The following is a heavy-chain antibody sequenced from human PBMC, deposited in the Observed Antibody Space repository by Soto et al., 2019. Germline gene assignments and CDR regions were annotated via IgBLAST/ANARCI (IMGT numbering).Heavy chain of an antibody. D-gene: IGHD3-10*01. Sequence: PVGSLSLSCAASGFTFSSYAMSWVRQAPGKGLEWVSAISGSGGSTYYADSVKGRFTISRDNSKNTLYLQMNSLRAEDTAVYYCAKALWFGGRVPFDYWGQGTLVTVSS. CDR2: ISGSGGST. CDR1: GFTFSSYA. CDR3: AKALWFGGRVPFDY. V-gene: IGHV3-23*01. J-gene: IGHJ4*02.